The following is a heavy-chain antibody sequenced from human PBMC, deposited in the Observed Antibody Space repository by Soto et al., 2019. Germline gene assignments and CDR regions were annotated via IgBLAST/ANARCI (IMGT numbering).Heavy chain of an antibody. CDR2: ISAFNGNT. V-gene: IGHV1-18*01. CDR3: ARDGGYGAGSYFDS. Sequence: QVPLVQSGAEVKRPGASVKVSCKASGYMFRSYGISWVRQAPGQGLEWMGWISAFNGNTNYPQNLPGRVTLTTDTPTSTAYMELRTLRSDDSAMYYCARDGGYGAGSYFDSWGQGTLVTVSS. CDR1: GYMFRSYG. J-gene: IGHJ4*02. D-gene: IGHD3-10*01.